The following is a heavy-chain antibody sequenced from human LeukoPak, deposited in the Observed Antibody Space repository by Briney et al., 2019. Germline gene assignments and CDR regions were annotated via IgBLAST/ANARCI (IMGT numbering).Heavy chain of an antibody. Sequence: LGGSLRLSCVVSEFTFSSNWMNWVRQAPGKGLEWVANIKSDGSEKYYADSVKGRFTISRDNAKNSLYLQMNSLRTEDTALYYCAKVMITFGGVIDHDYWGQGTLVTVS. D-gene: IGHD3-16*02. V-gene: IGHV3-7*03. J-gene: IGHJ4*02. CDR2: IKSDGSEK. CDR3: AKVMITFGGVIDHDY. CDR1: EFTFSSNW.